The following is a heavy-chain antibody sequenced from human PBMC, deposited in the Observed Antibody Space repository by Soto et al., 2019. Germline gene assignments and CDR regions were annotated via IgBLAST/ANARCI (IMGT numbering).Heavy chain of an antibody. CDR2: IYYGGSA. CDR3: SRGGHCTDGVCSALDY. D-gene: IGHD2-8*01. V-gene: IGHV4-59*08. J-gene: IGHJ4*02. Sequence: QVQLQQSGPGLVKPSETLSLTCTVSGGSISTYYWSWIRQPPGKGLEWIGYIYYGGSANYNPSLERRVTISLDRSKKQFSLRLNSVPAADTAVYYCSRGGHCTDGVCSALDYWGQGTLVTVSS. CDR1: GGSISTYY.